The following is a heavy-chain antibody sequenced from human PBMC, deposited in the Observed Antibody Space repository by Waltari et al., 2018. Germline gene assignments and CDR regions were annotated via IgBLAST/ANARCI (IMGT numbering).Heavy chain of an antibody. CDR1: GFTFSSLW. J-gene: IGHJ3*02. CDR2: IKQNGSDI. D-gene: IGHD3-3*01. Sequence: EVQLVESGGGLVQPGGSLRLSCLVPGFTFSSLWMSWFRQAPGKGMEWGANIKQNGSDIYYVDSVKGRFTISMDNAKNSLYLQMNSLTAEDTAVYYCAGGGGFLCDIWGQGTLVTVSS. V-gene: IGHV3-7*01. CDR3: AGGGGFLCDI.